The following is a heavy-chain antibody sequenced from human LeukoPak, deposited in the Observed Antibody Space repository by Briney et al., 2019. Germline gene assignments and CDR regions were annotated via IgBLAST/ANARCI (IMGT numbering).Heavy chain of an antibody. CDR3: ARQGSMTRGGYWLDP. D-gene: IGHD3-10*01. CDR1: GASINTTNFH. J-gene: IGHJ5*02. CDR2: IHYTGRT. Sequence: PSETLSLTCTVSGASINTTNFHWAWIRQPPGKGLESIGNIHYTGRTYSNASLNSRVTISVDTSKNQFSLKLTSVSAADTAVYYCARQGSMTRGGYWLDPWGRGTLVIVSS. V-gene: IGHV4-39*01.